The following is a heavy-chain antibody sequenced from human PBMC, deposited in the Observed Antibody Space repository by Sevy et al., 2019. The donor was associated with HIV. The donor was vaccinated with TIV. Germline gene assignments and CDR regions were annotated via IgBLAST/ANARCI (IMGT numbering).Heavy chain of an antibody. CDR2: IRGSGGNT. CDR3: AKDEFSGSYGGAFDI. V-gene: IGHV3-23*01. J-gene: IGHJ3*02. CDR1: GFTFSSYA. D-gene: IGHD1-26*01. Sequence: GGSLRLSCAASGFTFSSYAMSWVRQAPGKGLEWVSAIRGSGGNTYYADSVKGRITISRDNSKNTLYLQMNSLRAEDTAVYYCAKDEFSGSYGGAFDIWGQGTMVTVSS.